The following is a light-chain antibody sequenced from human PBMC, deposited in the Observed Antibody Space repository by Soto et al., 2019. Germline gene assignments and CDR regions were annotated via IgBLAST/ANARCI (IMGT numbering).Light chain of an antibody. J-gene: IGKJ1*01. Sequence: DIQMPQPPSSLSASVGDRVTITCRASATIGHSLSWFQQKAGKPPPLLIYGASALQRGVPARFSGRGSGTEFTLTINTLQREDVAPYYGQQTYNRPRTFGQGTKV. CDR3: QQTYNRPRT. V-gene: IGKV1-39*01. CDR1: ATIGHS. CDR2: GAS.